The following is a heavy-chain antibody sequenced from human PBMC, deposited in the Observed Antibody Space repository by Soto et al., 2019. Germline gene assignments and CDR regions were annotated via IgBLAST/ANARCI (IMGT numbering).Heavy chain of an antibody. CDR3: ARDSVVVTAASLDY. CDR1: GYTFTSYG. V-gene: IGHV1-18*04. D-gene: IGHD2-2*01. Sequence: ASVKVSCKASGYTFTSYGFTWVRQAPGQGLEWMGWISAYNGNTNYAQKLQGRVTMTTDTSTSTAYMELRSLRSDDTAVYYCARDSVVVTAASLDYWGQGTLVTVSS. CDR2: ISAYNGNT. J-gene: IGHJ4*02.